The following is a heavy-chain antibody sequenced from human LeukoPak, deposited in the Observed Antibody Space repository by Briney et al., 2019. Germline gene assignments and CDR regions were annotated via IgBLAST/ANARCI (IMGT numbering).Heavy chain of an antibody. Sequence: GGSLRLSCAASGVTFSSYVMRWVRQAPGKGLECVSSITGSGGATYYADSVKGRFTISRDNSKNTLYLQMNSLRAEDTAVYYCAKGRGDPFYYFDYWGQGTLVTVSS. D-gene: IGHD4-17*01. CDR3: AKGRGDPFYYFDY. J-gene: IGHJ4*02. V-gene: IGHV3-23*01. CDR2: ITGSGGAT. CDR1: GVTFSSYV.